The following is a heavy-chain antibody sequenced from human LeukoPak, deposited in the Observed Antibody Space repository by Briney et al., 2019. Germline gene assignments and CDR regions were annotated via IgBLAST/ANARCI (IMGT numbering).Heavy chain of an antibody. Sequence: SVKVSCKASGGTFSSYAISWVRQAPGQGLEWMGGIIPIFGTANYAQKFQGRVTITADESTSTAYMQLSSLRSEGTAVYYCARDGRAYYYDSSGYYQRAFDIWGQGTMVTVSS. CDR1: GGTFSSYA. CDR3: ARDGRAYYYDSSGYYQRAFDI. CDR2: IIPIFGTA. J-gene: IGHJ3*02. D-gene: IGHD3-22*01. V-gene: IGHV1-69*13.